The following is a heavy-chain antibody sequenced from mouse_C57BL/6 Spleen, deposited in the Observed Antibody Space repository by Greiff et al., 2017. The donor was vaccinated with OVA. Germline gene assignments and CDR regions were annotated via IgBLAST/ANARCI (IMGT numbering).Heavy chain of an antibody. CDR1: GYTFTDYN. Sequence: VQLQQSGPELVKPGASVKMSCKASGYTFTDYNMHWVKQSHGKSLEWIGYINPNNGGTSYNQKFKGKATLTVNKSSSTAYMELRSLTSEDAAVYYSAEGTGGAWFAYWGQGTLVTVSA. J-gene: IGHJ3*01. D-gene: IGHD4-1*01. CDR2: INPNNGGT. V-gene: IGHV1-22*01. CDR3: AEGTGGAWFAY.